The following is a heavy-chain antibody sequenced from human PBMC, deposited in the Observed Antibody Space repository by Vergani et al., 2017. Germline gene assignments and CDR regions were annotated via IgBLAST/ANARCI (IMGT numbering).Heavy chain of an antibody. V-gene: IGHV1-69*14. Sequence: QVQLVQSGAEVKKPGSSVKVSCKASGGTFSGYAISWVRQAPGQGLEWMGRIIPIFGTANYAQKFQGRVTITADKSTSTAYMELSSLRSEDTAVYYCARGFRGMYQLLYFDYWGLGTLVTVSS. CDR2: IIPIFGTA. CDR1: GGTFSGYA. D-gene: IGHD2-2*01. CDR3: ARGFRGMYQLLYFDY. J-gene: IGHJ4*02.